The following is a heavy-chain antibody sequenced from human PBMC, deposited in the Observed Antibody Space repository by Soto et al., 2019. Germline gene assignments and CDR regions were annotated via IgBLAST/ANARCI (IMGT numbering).Heavy chain of an antibody. CDR1: GGTFSSYA. J-gene: IGHJ4*02. D-gene: IGHD6-13*01. CDR3: AGEGEGVAAAGRPFDY. CDR2: IIPIFGTA. Sequence: QVQLVQSGAEVQKPGSSVKVSCKASGGTFSSYAISWVRQAPGQGLEWMGGIIPIFGTANYAQKFQGRVTITADESTSTAYMELSSLRSEDTAVYYCAGEGEGVAAAGRPFDYWGQGTLVTVSS. V-gene: IGHV1-69*01.